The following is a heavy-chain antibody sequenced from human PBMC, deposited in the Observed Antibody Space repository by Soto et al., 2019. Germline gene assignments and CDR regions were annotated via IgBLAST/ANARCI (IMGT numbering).Heavy chain of an antibody. V-gene: IGHV3-48*03. CDR3: ARDSRGGAARRPTFYY. CDR1: GFTFSSFE. Sequence: GGSLRLSCVGSGFTFSSFEMNWVRQTPGKGLEWLSNIGRSGETIYYADSVKRRFTISRDNAKSSLFLQMTGLRDEDTGIYYCARDSRGGAARRPTFYYWGRGTLVTAPQ. J-gene: IGHJ4*02. D-gene: IGHD6-6*01. CDR2: IGRSGETI.